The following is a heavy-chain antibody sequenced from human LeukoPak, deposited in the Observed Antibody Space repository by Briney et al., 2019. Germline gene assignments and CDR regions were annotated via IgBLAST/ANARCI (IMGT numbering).Heavy chain of an antibody. Sequence: VASVKVSCKASGYTFTSYGISWVRQAPGQGLEWMGWISAYNGNTNYAQKFQGRVTMTTDTSTSTAYMELRSLRSDDTAVYYCARDPSGFLEWLPLDYWGQGTLVTVSS. CDR2: ISAYNGNT. J-gene: IGHJ4*02. CDR1: GYTFTSYG. D-gene: IGHD3-3*01. CDR3: ARDPSGFLEWLPLDY. V-gene: IGHV1-18*01.